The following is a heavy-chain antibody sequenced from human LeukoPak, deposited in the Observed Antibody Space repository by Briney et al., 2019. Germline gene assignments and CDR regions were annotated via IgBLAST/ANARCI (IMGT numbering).Heavy chain of an antibody. J-gene: IGHJ5*02. V-gene: IGHV4-4*07. D-gene: IGHD3-10*01. Sequence: PSETLSLTCTVSGGSISSYYWSWIRQPAGKGLEWIGRIYTSGSTNYNPSLKSRVTMSVDTSTNQFSLKLSSVTAADTAVYYCARDLWFGELLSYNWFDPWGQGTLVTVSS. CDR1: GGSISSYY. CDR3: ARDLWFGELLSYNWFDP. CDR2: IYTSGST.